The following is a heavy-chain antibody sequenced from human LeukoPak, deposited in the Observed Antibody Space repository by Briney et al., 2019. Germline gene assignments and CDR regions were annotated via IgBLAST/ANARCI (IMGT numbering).Heavy chain of an antibody. CDR2: IYYSGST. CDR1: GGSISSYY. J-gene: IGHJ3*02. CDR3: ARGQQLDWAFDI. Sequence: SETLSLTCTVSGGSISSYYWSWIRPPPRKGLEWIGYIYYSGSTNYNPSLKSRVTISVDTSKNQFSLKLSSVTAADTAVYYCARGQQLDWAFDIWGQGTMVTVSS. D-gene: IGHD6-13*01. V-gene: IGHV4-59*01.